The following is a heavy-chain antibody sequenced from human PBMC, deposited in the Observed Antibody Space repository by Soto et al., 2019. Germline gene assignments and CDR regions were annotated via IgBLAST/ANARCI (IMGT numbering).Heavy chain of an antibody. CDR2: ISAYNGNT. V-gene: IGHV1-18*01. CDR1: GYTFTSYG. CDR3: ARDPDIVVVPAANYYYYGMDV. Sequence: GASVKVSGKASGYTFTSYGISWVRQAPGQGLEWMGWISAYNGNTNYAQKLQGRVTMTKDTSTSTAYMELRRLRSDDTAVYYCARDPDIVVVPAANYYYYGMDVWGQGTTVTVSS. J-gene: IGHJ6*02. D-gene: IGHD2-2*01.